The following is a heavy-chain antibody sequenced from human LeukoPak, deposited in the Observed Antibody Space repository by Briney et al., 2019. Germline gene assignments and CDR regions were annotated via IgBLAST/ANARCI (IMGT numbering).Heavy chain of an antibody. Sequence: GRSLRLSCAASGFTFDDYAMHWVRQAPGKGLEWVSGISWNSGSIGYADSVKGRFTISRDNAKNSLYLQMNSLRAEDTALYYCARVGAAVAHWGQGTLVTVSS. J-gene: IGHJ4*02. V-gene: IGHV3-9*01. CDR3: ARVGAAVAH. CDR2: ISWNSGSI. D-gene: IGHD6-19*01. CDR1: GFTFDDYA.